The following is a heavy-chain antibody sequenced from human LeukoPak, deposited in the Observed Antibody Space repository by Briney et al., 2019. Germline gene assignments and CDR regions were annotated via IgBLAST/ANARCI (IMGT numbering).Heavy chain of an antibody. CDR2: FSPSGGGT. CDR1: GFTLSNYA. CDR3: ARETNGGTYYNAFDI. D-gene: IGHD1-26*01. J-gene: IGHJ3*02. V-gene: IGHV3-23*01. Sequence: PGGSLRLSCAASGFTLSNYAMSWVRQAPGKGLEWVSAFSPSGGGTYYADSVKGRFTISRDNAKNSLYLQMNSLRAEDTAVYYCARETNGGTYYNAFDIWGQGTMVTVSS.